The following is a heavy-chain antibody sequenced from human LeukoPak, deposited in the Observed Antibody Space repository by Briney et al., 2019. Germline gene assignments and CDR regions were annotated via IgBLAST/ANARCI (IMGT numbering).Heavy chain of an antibody. CDR1: GFTLSNYA. Sequence: GGSLRLSCAASGFTLSNYAIHWVRQAPGKGLEWVAFIRNDGGDKYYADSVKGRFTISRDNSKNTLYLQMNSLRAEDTAVYYCAKVLSSSWGYFGFWGQGILVTVSS. D-gene: IGHD6-13*01. J-gene: IGHJ4*02. V-gene: IGHV3-30*02. CDR2: IRNDGGDK. CDR3: AKVLSSSWGYFGF.